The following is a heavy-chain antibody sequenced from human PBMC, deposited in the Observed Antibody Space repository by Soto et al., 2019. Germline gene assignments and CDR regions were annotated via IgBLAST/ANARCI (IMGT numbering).Heavy chain of an antibody. CDR2: ISVYTGNT. Sequence: QVQLVQSGGEVTKPGASVKVSCTSSGYTFTSYGVSWVRQAPGQGLEWLGWISVYTGNTKQAQKFQDRVTLTTEASTGTASLELRNLRSDDTAVYYCARDRCTTDRCYTHHFDVWGQGTTVTVSS. CDR3: ARDRCTTDRCYTHHFDV. D-gene: IGHD2-8*01. CDR1: GYTFTSYG. J-gene: IGHJ6*02. V-gene: IGHV1-18*04.